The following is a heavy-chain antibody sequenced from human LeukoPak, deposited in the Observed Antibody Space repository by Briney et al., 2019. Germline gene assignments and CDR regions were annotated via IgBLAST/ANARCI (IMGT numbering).Heavy chain of an antibody. D-gene: IGHD2-15*01. CDR2: KNPAGSDT. J-gene: IGHJ4*02. Sequence: GGSLRLSCAASGFSFNSYWMTWVRQAPGRGLEWVANKNPAGSDTYYVDPVKGRFTISRDNAKNLVYLQMNSLRAEDTAVYSCGRFGYVAAVDSWGQGTLVTVSS. CDR1: GFSFNSYW. CDR3: GRFGYVAAVDS. V-gene: IGHV3-7*01.